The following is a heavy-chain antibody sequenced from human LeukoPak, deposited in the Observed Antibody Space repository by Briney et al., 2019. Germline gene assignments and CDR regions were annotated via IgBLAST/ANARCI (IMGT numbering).Heavy chain of an antibody. CDR2: IRSKANSYAT. J-gene: IGHJ4*02. CDR1: GFTFSDSA. V-gene: IGHV3-73*01. D-gene: IGHD3-22*01. CDR3: TSSAITTPDY. Sequence: GGSLRLSCAASGFTFSDSAMHWVRQASGKGLEWVGRIRSKANSYATVYAASVKGRFTISRDDSKNTAYLQMNSLKTEDTAVYYCTSSAITTPDYWGQGTLVTVSS.